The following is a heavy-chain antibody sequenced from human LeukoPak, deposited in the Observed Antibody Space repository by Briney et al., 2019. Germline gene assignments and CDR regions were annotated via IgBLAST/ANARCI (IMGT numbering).Heavy chain of an antibody. D-gene: IGHD3-22*01. CDR3: ARDIIVVVTVLGAFDI. CDR1: GFTFSSYS. V-gene: IGHV3-21*01. J-gene: IGHJ3*02. CDR2: ISSSSSYI. Sequence: PGGSLRLSCAASGFTFSSYSMNWVRQAPGKGLEWVSSISSSSSYIYYADSVKGRFTISRDNAKNSLYLQMNSLRAEDTAVYYCARDIIVVVTVLGAFDIWGQGTMVTVSS.